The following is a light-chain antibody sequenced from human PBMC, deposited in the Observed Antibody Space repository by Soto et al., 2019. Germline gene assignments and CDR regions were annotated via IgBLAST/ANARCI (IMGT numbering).Light chain of an antibody. CDR2: RNN. CDR3: TVWDDSRRGRL. Sequence: QSALTQPPSASGSPGQSVTISCTGTSSDVGGYNYVSWYQQHPGTTPRLLIYRNNQRPSGVPDRFSGSKSGTSASLAISALRSEDEADYYCTVWDDSRRGRLFGGGTKLTVL. V-gene: IGLV1-47*01. CDR1: SSDVGGYNY. J-gene: IGLJ2*01.